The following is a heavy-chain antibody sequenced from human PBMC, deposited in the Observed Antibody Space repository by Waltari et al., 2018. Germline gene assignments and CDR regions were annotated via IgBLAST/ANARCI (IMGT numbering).Heavy chain of an antibody. V-gene: IGHV3-53*01. Sequence: EVQLVESGGGLIQPVGSLRLSCAASGFTVSSNYMSWVRQAPGKGLDWVSVIYSGGSTYYADSVKGRFTISRDNSKNTLYLQMNSLRAEDTAVYYCASPSDGYKPFDYWGQGTLVTVSS. D-gene: IGHD5-12*01. CDR1: GFTVSSNY. J-gene: IGHJ4*02. CDR2: IYSGGST. CDR3: ASPSDGYKPFDY.